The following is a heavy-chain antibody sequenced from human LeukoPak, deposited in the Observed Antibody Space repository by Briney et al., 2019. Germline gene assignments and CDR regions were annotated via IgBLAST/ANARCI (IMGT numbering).Heavy chain of an antibody. D-gene: IGHD3-10*01. V-gene: IGHV1-18*01. Sequence: ASVKVSCKASGYTFTSYGISWVRQAPGQGLEWMGWISAYNGNTNYAQKLQGRVTMTTDTSTSTAYMELRSLRSDDTAVYYCARDAHLIPTYYYGSGSPVGYWGQGTLVTVSS. CDR1: GYTFTSYG. CDR3: ARDAHLIPTYYYGSGSPVGY. CDR2: ISAYNGNT. J-gene: IGHJ4*02.